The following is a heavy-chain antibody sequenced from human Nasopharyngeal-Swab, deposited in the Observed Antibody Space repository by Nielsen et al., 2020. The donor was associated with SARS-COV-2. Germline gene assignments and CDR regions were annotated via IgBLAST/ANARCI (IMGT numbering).Heavy chain of an antibody. V-gene: IGHV1-69*06. CDR2: IIPIFGTA. D-gene: IGHD3-10*01. J-gene: IGHJ6*03. Sequence: WVRQAPGQGLEGMGGIIPIFGTANYAQKFQGRVTITADKSTSTAYMELSSLRSEDTAVYYCVLITMVRGVIQYSYYYYMDVWGKGTTVTVSS. CDR3: VLITMVRGVIQYSYYYYMDV.